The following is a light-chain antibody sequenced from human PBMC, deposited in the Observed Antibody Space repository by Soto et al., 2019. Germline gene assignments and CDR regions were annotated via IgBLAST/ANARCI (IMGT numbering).Light chain of an antibody. V-gene: IGKV3-20*01. J-gene: IGKJ2*01. CDR3: HQYGSSPYT. Sequence: EIVLTQSPGTLSLSPGERATLSCRASQSVSRSYLAWYKQKPGQDPRLLIYGASSRATGIPDRFSGSGSGTNFSLTINRLELEEFAVYYCHQYGSSPYTFGQGTKLEI. CDR2: GAS. CDR1: QSVSRSY.